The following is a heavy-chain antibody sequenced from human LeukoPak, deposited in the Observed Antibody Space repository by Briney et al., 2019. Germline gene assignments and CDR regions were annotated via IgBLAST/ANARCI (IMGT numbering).Heavy chain of an antibody. CDR3: AKDQLSSSQGDGDYFDY. V-gene: IGHV3-23*01. J-gene: IGHJ4*02. CDR2: IGSSGGST. Sequence: GGSLRLSCGASGFTFSAYAMSWVRQAPGKGLEWVSGIGSSGGSTYYADSVKGRFTISRDNSKNTLYLQMNSLRAEDTAVYYCAKDQLSSSQGDGDYFDYWGQGTLVTVSS. CDR1: GFTFSAYA. D-gene: IGHD6-13*01.